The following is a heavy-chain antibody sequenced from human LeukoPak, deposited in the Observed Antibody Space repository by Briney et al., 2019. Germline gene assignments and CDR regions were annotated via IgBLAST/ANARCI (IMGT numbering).Heavy chain of an antibody. CDR3: ARGGVAAPTC. CDR1: GGSITSSGYY. CDR2: LYYSGSP. V-gene: IGHV4-39*07. D-gene: IGHD6-25*01. Sequence: SETVSLTCSVSGGSITSSGYYWGWIRQPPEKGLEWIASLYYSGSPYYNPSLKSRVTMSVDTSKNQVSLNLTSVTAADTALYYCARGGVAAPTCWGQGTLVTVSS. J-gene: IGHJ4*02.